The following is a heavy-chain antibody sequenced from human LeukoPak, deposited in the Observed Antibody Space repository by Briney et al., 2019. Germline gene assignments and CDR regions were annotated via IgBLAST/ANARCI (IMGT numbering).Heavy chain of an antibody. Sequence: GASVKVSCKASGYTFTAYHIHWVRHAPGQGLEWVGWVNPNSGGTNWAQKFQGRVTMTRDTSISTAYMELSRLTSDDTAVYYCARRYRRWGSNYYYYYMDVWGEGTTVTVSS. CDR2: VNPNSGGT. CDR3: ARRYRRWGSNYYYYYMDV. J-gene: IGHJ6*03. CDR1: GYTFTAYH. D-gene: IGHD3-16*02. V-gene: IGHV1-2*02.